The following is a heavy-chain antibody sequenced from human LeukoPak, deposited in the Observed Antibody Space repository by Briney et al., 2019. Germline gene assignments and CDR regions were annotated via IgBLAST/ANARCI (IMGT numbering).Heavy chain of an antibody. CDR1: GFTFSSYA. CDR3: ARHEYSNYLGVGVGMDV. Sequence: PGGSLRLSCAASGFTFSSYAMSWVRQAPGKGLEWVSAISGSGGSTYYADSVKGRFTISRDNSKNSLYLQMNSLRAEDTAVYYCARHEYSNYLGVGVGMDVWGQGTTVTVSS. V-gene: IGHV3-23*01. D-gene: IGHD4-11*01. CDR2: ISGSGGST. J-gene: IGHJ6*02.